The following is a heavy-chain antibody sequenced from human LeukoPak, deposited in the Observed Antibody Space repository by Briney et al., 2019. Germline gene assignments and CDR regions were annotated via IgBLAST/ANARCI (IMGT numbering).Heavy chain of an antibody. J-gene: IGHJ4*02. Sequence: SETLSLTCTVPGGSISSYYWSWIRQPAGKGLEWIGRIYTSGSTNYNPSLKSRVTMSVDTSKNQFSLKLSSVTAADTAVYYCARAHCSSTSCNGLDYWGQGTLVTVSS. CDR2: IYTSGST. V-gene: IGHV4-4*07. CDR1: GGSISSYY. CDR3: ARAHCSSTSCNGLDY. D-gene: IGHD2-2*01.